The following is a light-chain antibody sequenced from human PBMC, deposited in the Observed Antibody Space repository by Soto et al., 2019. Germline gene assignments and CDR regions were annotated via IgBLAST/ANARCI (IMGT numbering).Light chain of an antibody. CDR1: SSDVGGYDY. V-gene: IGLV2-14*01. CDR2: EVS. J-gene: IGLJ1*01. Sequence: QSVLTQPASVSGSPGQSITISCTGTSSDVGGYDYVSWYQHHPGKAPKLMIYEVSNRPSGVSNRFSGSKSGNTASLTISGLQAEDEADYYCSSYVSNITYVFGTGTKVTVL. CDR3: SSYVSNITYV.